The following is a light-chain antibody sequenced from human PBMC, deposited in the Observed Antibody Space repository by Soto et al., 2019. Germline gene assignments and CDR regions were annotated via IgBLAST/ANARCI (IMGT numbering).Light chain of an antibody. CDR1: SGHSSYT. Sequence: QSALTQSASASASLGASVKLTCTLSSGHSSYTIAWHQQQAEKGPRYLMNLNSDGTHTKGDGIPDRFSGSSSGAERYLTISGLQSEDEADYYCQTWGTGIQVFGGGTKLTVL. CDR2: LNSDGTH. CDR3: QTWGTGIQV. V-gene: IGLV4-69*01. J-gene: IGLJ3*02.